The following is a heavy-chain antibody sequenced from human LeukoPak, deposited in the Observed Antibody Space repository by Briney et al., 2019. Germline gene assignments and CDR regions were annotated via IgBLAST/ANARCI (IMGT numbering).Heavy chain of an antibody. CDR2: IYYSGST. CDR1: GGPISSSSYY. D-gene: IGHD6-13*01. CDR3: ARVDSSSWYVDY. J-gene: IGHJ4*02. V-gene: IGHV4-39*07. Sequence: KPSETLSLTCTVSGGPISSSSYYWGWIRQPPGKGLEWIGSIYYSGSTYYNPSLKSRVTISVDTSKNQFSLKLSSVTAADTAVYYCARVDSSSWYVDYWGQGTLVTVSS.